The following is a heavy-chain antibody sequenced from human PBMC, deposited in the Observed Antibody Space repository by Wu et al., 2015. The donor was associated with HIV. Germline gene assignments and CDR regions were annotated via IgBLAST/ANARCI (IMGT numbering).Heavy chain of an antibody. CDR3: ARDGGNYYHFMDV. CDR1: GYTFPDYY. V-gene: IGHV1-2*02. CDR2: INPNTGSA. Sequence: QAQLVQSGAEVKKPGASVRVSCKASGYTFPDYYIHWARQAPGRGLEWMGWINPNTGSAKYTQTFQGRVTLTTDTSVSTAYMELSGLRSDDTAVYFCARDGGNYYHFMDVWGKGATVIVSS. J-gene: IGHJ6*03.